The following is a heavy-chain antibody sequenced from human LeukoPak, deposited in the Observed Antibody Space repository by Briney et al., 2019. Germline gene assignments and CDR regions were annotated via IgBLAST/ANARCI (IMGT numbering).Heavy chain of an antibody. J-gene: IGHJ5*02. Sequence: GGSLRLSCAASGFTFSSYSMNWVRQAPGKGLGWVSSISSSSSYIYYADSVKGRFTISRDNAKNSLYLQMNSLRAEDTAVYYCARDPLSGVGWFDPWGQGTLVTVSS. CDR1: GFTFSSYS. D-gene: IGHD3-9*01. CDR2: ISSSSSYI. V-gene: IGHV3-21*01. CDR3: ARDPLSGVGWFDP.